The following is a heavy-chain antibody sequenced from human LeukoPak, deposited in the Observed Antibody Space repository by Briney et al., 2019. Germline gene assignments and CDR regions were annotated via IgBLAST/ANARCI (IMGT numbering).Heavy chain of an antibody. V-gene: IGHV3-48*01. CDR3: AREGGAAGTGY. CDR1: GFTFSSYS. Sequence: GGSLRLSCAASGFTFSSYSMNWVRQAPGKGLEWVSYISSSSSTIYYADSVKGRFTISRDNAKNSLYLQMNSLRAEDTAVYYCAREGGAAGTGYWGQGTLVTVSS. CDR2: ISSSSSTI. D-gene: IGHD6-13*01. J-gene: IGHJ4*02.